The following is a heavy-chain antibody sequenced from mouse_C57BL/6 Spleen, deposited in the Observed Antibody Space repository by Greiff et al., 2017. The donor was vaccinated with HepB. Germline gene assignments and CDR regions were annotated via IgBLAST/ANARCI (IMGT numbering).Heavy chain of an antibody. V-gene: IGHV5-9*01. CDR3: ARRGYDPYYYAMDY. D-gene: IGHD2-2*01. CDR1: GFTFSSYT. J-gene: IGHJ4*01. CDR2: ISGGGGNT. Sequence: EVKLVESGGGLVKPGGSLKLSCAASGFTFSSYTMSWVRQTPEKRLEWVATISGGGGNTYYPDSVKGRFTISRDNAKNTLYLQMSSLRSEDTALYYCARRGYDPYYYAMDYWGQGTSVTVSS.